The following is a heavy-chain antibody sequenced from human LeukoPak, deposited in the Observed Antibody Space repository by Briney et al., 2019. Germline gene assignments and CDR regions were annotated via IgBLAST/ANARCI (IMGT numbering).Heavy chain of an antibody. CDR1: GGSISSSSYY. CDR2: IYYSGST. CDR3: ASMYSSSAGDYFDY. V-gene: IGHV4-39*01. D-gene: IGHD6-6*01. J-gene: IGHJ4*02. Sequence: SETLSLTYTVSGGSISSSSYYWGWIRQPPGKGLEWIGSIYYSGSTYYNPSLKSRVTISVDTSKNQFSLKLSSVTAADTAVYYCASMYSSSAGDYFDYWGQGTLVTVSS.